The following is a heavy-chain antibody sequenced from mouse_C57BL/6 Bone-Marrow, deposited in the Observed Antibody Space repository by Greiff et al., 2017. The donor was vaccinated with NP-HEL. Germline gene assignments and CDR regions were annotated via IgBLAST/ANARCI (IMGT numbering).Heavy chain of an antibody. J-gene: IGHJ1*03. V-gene: IGHV5-15*01. CDR2: ISNLAYSI. CDR1: GFTFSDYG. D-gene: IGHD1-1*01. CDR3: ARPVYYGEDWYFDV. Sequence: EVQGVESGGGLVQPGGSLKLSCAASGFTFSDYGMAWVRQAPRQGPEWVAFISNLAYSIYYADTVTGRVTISRENAKNTVYLEMSSVRSEDTGMYYCARPVYYGEDWYFDVWGTGTTVTVSS.